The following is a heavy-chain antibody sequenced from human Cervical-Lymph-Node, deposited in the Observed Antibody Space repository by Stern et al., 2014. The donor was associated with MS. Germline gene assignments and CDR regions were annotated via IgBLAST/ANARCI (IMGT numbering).Heavy chain of an antibody. J-gene: IGHJ1*01. D-gene: IGHD4-23*01. V-gene: IGHV3-33*01. CDR3: AREGGNTAEYFQH. CDR2: IWYDGSNK. Sequence: QVQLVQSGGGVVQPGRSLRLSCAASGFTFSSYGMHWVRQAPGKGLEWVAIIWYDGSNKYYADSVKGRFTISRDSSKNTLYLQMNSLRAEDTAVYYCAREGGNTAEYFQHWGQGTLVTVSS. CDR1: GFTFSSYG.